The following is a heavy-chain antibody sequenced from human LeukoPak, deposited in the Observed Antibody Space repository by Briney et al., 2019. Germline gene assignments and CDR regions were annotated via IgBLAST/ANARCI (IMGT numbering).Heavy chain of an antibody. V-gene: IGHV3-73*01. CDR1: GFTFSGSA. J-gene: IGHJ4*02. CDR2: IRSKANSYAT. CDR3: TGGTGNSLLYFDY. Sequence: GGSLRLSCAASGFTFSGSAMHWVRQASGKGLEWVGRIRSKANSYATAYAASVKGRFTISRDDSKNTAYLQMNSLKTEDTAVCYCTGGTGNSLLYFDYWGQGTLVTVSS. D-gene: IGHD1-1*01.